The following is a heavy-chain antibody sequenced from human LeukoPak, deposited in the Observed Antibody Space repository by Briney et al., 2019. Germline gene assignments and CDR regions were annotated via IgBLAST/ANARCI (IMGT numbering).Heavy chain of an antibody. Sequence: SETLSLTCIVSGGPIGGHTFYWDWTRQHPGKGLEWISTIYYNGNTFYNPSLRSRVALSIDMSKSQFSLHLSSVTAADTAVYYCARLTALAGHRGAFDIWGPGTLVTVSS. CDR1: GGPIGGHTFY. CDR3: ARLTALAGHRGAFDI. V-gene: IGHV4-39*01. CDR2: IYYNGNT. J-gene: IGHJ3*02. D-gene: IGHD6-19*01.